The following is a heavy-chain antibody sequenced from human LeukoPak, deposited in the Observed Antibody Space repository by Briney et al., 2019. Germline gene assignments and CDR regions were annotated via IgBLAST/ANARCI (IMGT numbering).Heavy chain of an antibody. D-gene: IGHD3-10*01. Sequence: SETLSLTCTVSGYSISSGYYWGWIRQPPGKGLEWLGSIYHSGTTYYNPSLKSRVTISLDTSKNQFSLKLRSVTAADTAVYYCAREIPGNYGSGSYYKEDYWGQGTLVTVSS. CDR3: AREIPGNYGSGSYYKEDY. J-gene: IGHJ4*02. CDR1: GYSISSGYY. CDR2: IYHSGTT. V-gene: IGHV4-38-2*02.